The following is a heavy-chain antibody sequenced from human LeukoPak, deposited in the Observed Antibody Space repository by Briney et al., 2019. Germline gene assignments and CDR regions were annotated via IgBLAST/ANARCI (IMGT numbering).Heavy chain of an antibody. D-gene: IGHD1-1*01. Sequence: GGSLRLSCAASGFTVSSNYMSWVRQAPGKGLVWVSHINSDASTTAYADSVRGRFTVSRDNAKNTLYLQMNSLRVEDTAMYYCARVHNIDEPWGQGTLVTVSS. V-gene: IGHV3-74*01. CDR1: GFTVSSNY. J-gene: IGHJ5*02. CDR2: INSDASTT. CDR3: ARVHNIDEP.